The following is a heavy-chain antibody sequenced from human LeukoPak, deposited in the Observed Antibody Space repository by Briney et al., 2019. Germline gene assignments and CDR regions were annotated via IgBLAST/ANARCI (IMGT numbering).Heavy chain of an antibody. CDR3: ARGGSYLSAFDI. Sequence: QPGGSLRLSCAASGFTVSSNYMSWVRQAPGKGLEWVSIIYSGGSTFYADSVKGRFTISRDNSKNTLYLQMNSLRVEDTAVYYCARGGSYLSAFDIWGQGTMVTVSS. CDR1: GFTVSSNY. J-gene: IGHJ3*02. CDR2: IYSGGST. D-gene: IGHD1-26*01. V-gene: IGHV3-53*01.